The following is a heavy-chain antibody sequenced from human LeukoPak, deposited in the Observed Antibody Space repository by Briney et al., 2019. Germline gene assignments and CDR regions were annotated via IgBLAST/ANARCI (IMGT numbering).Heavy chain of an antibody. CDR1: GFSFSAYW. Sequence: GGSLRLSCAVSGFSFSAYWMNWVRRAPGKGLEWVANINQDGSEKHYVDSVKGRFTISRDNAKNSLYLQINSLSAEDTAVYYCARDYGGSDFDYWGQGTLVTVSS. D-gene: IGHD3-16*01. CDR2: INQDGSEK. V-gene: IGHV3-7*01. CDR3: ARDYGGSDFDY. J-gene: IGHJ4*02.